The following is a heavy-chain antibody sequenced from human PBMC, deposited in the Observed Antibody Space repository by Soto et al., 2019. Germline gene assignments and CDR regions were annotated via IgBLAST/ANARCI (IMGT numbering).Heavy chain of an antibody. CDR3: ARGGGIFGVVMAGGWFDP. CDR1: GYTFTSYG. Sequence: QVQLVQSGAEVKKPGASVKVSCKASGYTFTSYGISWVRQAPGQGLEWMGWISAYNGNTNYAQKLQGRVTMTTDPTMSTAYMERRSLRSDDTAVYYWARGGGIFGVVMAGGWFDPWGQGTLVTVSS. J-gene: IGHJ5*02. CDR2: ISAYNGNT. D-gene: IGHD3-3*01. V-gene: IGHV1-18*01.